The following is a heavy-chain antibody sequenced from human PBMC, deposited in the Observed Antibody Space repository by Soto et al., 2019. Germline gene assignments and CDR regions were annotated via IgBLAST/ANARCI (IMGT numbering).Heavy chain of an antibody. CDR1: GGSFSDNF. Sequence: SETLSLTCAVYGGSFSDNFWTWIRQPPGKGLEWIGEINHNGNTNYNPSLKSRVTISVDTSKNQFSLKLSSVTAADTAVYYCARDKRIAARPGMGKRSYYYMDVWGKGTTVTVSS. CDR2: INHNGNT. J-gene: IGHJ6*03. CDR3: ARDKRIAARPGMGKRSYYYMDV. V-gene: IGHV4-34*01. D-gene: IGHD6-6*01.